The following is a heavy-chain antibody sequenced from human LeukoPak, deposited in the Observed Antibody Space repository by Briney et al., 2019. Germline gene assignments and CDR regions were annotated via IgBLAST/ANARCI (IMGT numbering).Heavy chain of an antibody. V-gene: IGHV4-4*07. CDR3: ARVRPYGDYDRYYYYYMDV. CDR2: IYTSGST. D-gene: IGHD4-17*01. J-gene: IGHJ6*03. CDR1: GGSISSYY. Sequence: SQTLSLTCTVSGGSISSYYWSWIRQPAGKGLEWIGRIYTSGSTNYNPSLKSRVTMSVDTSKNQFSLKLSSVTAADTAVYYCARVRPYGDYDRYYYYYMDVWGKGTTVTISS.